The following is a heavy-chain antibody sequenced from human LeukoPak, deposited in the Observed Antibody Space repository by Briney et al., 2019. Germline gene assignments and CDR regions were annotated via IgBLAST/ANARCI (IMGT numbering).Heavy chain of an antibody. CDR3: ALGNTTMVSGFVLES. CDR2: LSTSSSFT. CDR1: GFTFSDYY. J-gene: IGHJ4*02. V-gene: IGHV3-11*03. D-gene: IGHD5-18*01. Sequence: AGGSLRLSCAASGFTFSDYYVSWIRQAPGKGLEWLSYLSTSSSFTYYADSVKGRFTISRDNAKNSLYLQMNSLASEDAAGYYCALGNTTMVSGFVLESWGQGTLVTVSS.